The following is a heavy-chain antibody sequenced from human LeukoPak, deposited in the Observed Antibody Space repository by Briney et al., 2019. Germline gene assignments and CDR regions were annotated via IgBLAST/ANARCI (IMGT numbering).Heavy chain of an antibody. CDR1: NGSISNTYYY. CDR3: ASGYDSRYDAFDI. V-gene: IGHV4-61*05. D-gene: IGHD5-12*01. Sequence: SETLSLTCTVSNGSISNTYYYWSWIRQPPGKGLEWIGYIYYSGSTNYNPSLKSRVTISVDTSKNQFSLKLSSVTAADTAVYYCASGYDSRYDAFDIWGQGTMVTVSS. CDR2: IYYSGST. J-gene: IGHJ3*02.